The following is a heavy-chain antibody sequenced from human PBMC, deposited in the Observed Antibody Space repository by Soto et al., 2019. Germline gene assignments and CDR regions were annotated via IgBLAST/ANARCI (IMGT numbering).Heavy chain of an antibody. Sequence: SETLSLTCTVSGGSISSSSYYWGWIRQPPGKGLEWIGSIYYSGSTYYNPSLKSRVTISVDTSKNQFSLKLSSVTAADTAVYYCARHQAKDDYGDYDPYYYYMDVWGKGTTVTVSS. D-gene: IGHD4-17*01. CDR3: ARHQAKDDYGDYDPYYYYMDV. J-gene: IGHJ6*03. V-gene: IGHV4-39*01. CDR2: IYYSGST. CDR1: GGSISSSSYY.